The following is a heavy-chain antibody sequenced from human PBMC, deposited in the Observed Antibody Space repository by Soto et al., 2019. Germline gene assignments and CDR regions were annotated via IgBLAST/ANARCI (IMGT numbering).Heavy chain of an antibody. J-gene: IGHJ4*02. CDR1: GGSISSGGYS. CDR2: IYHSGST. V-gene: IGHV4-30-2*01. CDR3: ARGPPFH. Sequence: QLQLQESGSGLGKPSQTLSLTCAVSGGSISSGGYSWSWIRQPPGKGLEWIGYIYHSGSTYYNPSLKSRVTISVDRSKNQFSLKLSSVTAADTAVYYCARGPPFHWGQGTLVTVSS. D-gene: IGHD3-16*01.